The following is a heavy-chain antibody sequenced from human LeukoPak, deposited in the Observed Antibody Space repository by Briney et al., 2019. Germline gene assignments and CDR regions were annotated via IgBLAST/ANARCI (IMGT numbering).Heavy chain of an antibody. V-gene: IGHV3-11*01. CDR3: AREDYDILTGPTYYGMDV. CDR2: ISSSGSTI. Sequence: GGSLRLSCAASGFTFSDYYMSWIREAPGKGLEWVSYISSSGSTIYYADSVKGRFTISRDNAKNSLYLQMNSLRAEDTAVYYCAREDYDILTGPTYYGMDVWGQGTTVTVSS. D-gene: IGHD3-9*01. J-gene: IGHJ6*02. CDR1: GFTFSDYY.